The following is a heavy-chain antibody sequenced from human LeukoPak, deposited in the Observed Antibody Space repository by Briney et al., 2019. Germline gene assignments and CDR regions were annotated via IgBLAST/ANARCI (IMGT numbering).Heavy chain of an antibody. Sequence: GGSLRLSCAASGFTFDDYAMHWVRHAPGKGLEWVSGISWNSGSIGYADSVKGRFTISRDNAKNSLYLQMNSLRAEDTALYYCAKDRDYSSSWYAYYFDYWGQGTLVTVSS. CDR2: ISWNSGSI. D-gene: IGHD6-13*01. CDR1: GFTFDDYA. J-gene: IGHJ4*02. V-gene: IGHV3-9*01. CDR3: AKDRDYSSSWYAYYFDY.